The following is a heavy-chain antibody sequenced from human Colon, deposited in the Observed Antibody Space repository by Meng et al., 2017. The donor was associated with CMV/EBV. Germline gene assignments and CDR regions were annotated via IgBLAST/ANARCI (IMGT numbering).Heavy chain of an antibody. D-gene: IGHD4-17*01. V-gene: IGHV3-74*03. CDR3: ASGETVLSWSTFDY. Sequence: PRGECGGALIEAGGSLRLFCSASRFAVSAFWKHWVRQRRGKGVEWIEEMKPDGPATSSPHSVRGRFTISRDNAENSLYLHMNSLRAEDTAVYYCASGETVLSWSTFDYWGHGALVTVSS. CDR2: MKPDGPAT. J-gene: IGHJ4*01. CDR1: RFAVSAFW.